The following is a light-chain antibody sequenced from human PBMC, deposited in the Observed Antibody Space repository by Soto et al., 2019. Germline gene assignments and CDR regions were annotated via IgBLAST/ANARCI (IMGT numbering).Light chain of an antibody. CDR2: EVN. V-gene: IGLV2-14*01. CDR3: NSYTSSTTYV. J-gene: IGLJ1*01. Sequence: QSALAQPTSVSGSLGQSIAISCTGTSSDVGGYDYVSWHQQHPGKAPKLMIYEVNNRPSGVSNRFSGSKSGNTASLTISGLQAEDEADYYCNSYTSSTTYVFGTGTKVTVL. CDR1: SSDVGGYDY.